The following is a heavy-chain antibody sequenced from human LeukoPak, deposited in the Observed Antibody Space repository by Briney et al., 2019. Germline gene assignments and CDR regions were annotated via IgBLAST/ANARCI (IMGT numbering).Heavy chain of an antibody. CDR3: AAGYNWNTPPFDP. D-gene: IGHD1-1*01. J-gene: IGHJ5*02. CDR2: IVVGSGNT. V-gene: IGHV1-58*01. CDR1: GFTFTSSA. Sequence: SVKVSCKASGFTFTSSAVQWVRQARGQRLEWIGWIVVGSGNTNYAQKFQERVTITRDMFTSTAYMELSSLRSEDTAVYYCAAGYNWNTPPFDPWGQGTLVTVSS.